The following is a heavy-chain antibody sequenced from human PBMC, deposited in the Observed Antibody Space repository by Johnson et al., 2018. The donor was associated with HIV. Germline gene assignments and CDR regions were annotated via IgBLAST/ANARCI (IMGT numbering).Heavy chain of an antibody. J-gene: IGHJ3*02. V-gene: IGHV3-30*01. Sequence: KGRFTISRDNARSTLYLQMNSLRPEDTAVYYCARDQTYYYDTSGYQGAFDIWGQGTMVSVSS. D-gene: IGHD3-22*01. CDR3: ARDQTYYYDTSGYQGAFDI.